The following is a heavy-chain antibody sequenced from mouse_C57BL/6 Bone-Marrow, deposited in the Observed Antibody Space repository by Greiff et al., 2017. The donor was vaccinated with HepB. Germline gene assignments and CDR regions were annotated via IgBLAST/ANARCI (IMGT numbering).Heavy chain of an antibody. CDR3: AKVLYGSSYVWFAY. CDR1: GYTFTDYN. V-gene: IGHV1-18*01. Sequence: EVKLQESGPELVKPGASVKIPCKASGYTFTDYNMDWVKQSHGKSLEWIGDINPNNGGTIYNQKFKGKATLTVDKSSSTAYMELRSLTSEDTAVYYCAKVLYGSSYVWFAYWGQGTLVTVSA. CDR2: INPNNGGT. D-gene: IGHD1-1*01. J-gene: IGHJ3*01.